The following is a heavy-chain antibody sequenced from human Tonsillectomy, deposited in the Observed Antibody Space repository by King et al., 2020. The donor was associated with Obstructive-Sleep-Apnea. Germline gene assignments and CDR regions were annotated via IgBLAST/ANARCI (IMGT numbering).Heavy chain of an antibody. CDR3: ARGWNYYGSGSYYTKRQIDAFDI. V-gene: IGHV5-51*01. CDR2: IYPGDSDT. Sequence: VQLVQSGAEVKKPGESLKISCKGSGYSFTSYWIGWVRQMPGKGLEWMGIIYPGDSDTRYSPSFQGQVTISADKSISTAYLQWSSLKASDTAMYYCARGWNYYGSGSYYTKRQIDAFDIWGQGTMVTVSS. CDR1: GYSFTSYW. J-gene: IGHJ3*02. D-gene: IGHD3-10*01.